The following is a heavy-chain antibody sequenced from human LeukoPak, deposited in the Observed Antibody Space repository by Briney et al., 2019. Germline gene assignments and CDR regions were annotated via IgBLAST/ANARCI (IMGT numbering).Heavy chain of an antibody. Sequence: GGSLRLSCAASGFTFSSYTMTWVRQAPGKGLEWVSSIISSGAYIYYADSVKGRFTISRDNAKNSLYLQMNSLRAEDTAVYYCARDFGGYCSSTNCYLGHLDYWGQGTLVTASS. V-gene: IGHV3-21*03. CDR1: GFTFSSYT. D-gene: IGHD2-2*01. J-gene: IGHJ4*02. CDR3: ARDFGGYCSSTNCYLGHLDY. CDR2: IISSGAYI.